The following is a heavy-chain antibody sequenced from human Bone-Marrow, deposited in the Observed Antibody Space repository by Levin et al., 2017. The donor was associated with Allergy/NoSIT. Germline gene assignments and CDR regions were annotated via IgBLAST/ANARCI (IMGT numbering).Heavy chain of an antibody. Sequence: LSLTCAASGFIFSTYSLHWVRQSPGKGLEWVSSISSASSYIYYADSVKGRFTISRDNAKNSLSLQMNSLRAEDTAVYYCVRSESITGTEDLKVMDVWGQGTTVTVSS. J-gene: IGHJ6*02. CDR1: GFIFSTYS. CDR3: VRSESITGTEDLKVMDV. D-gene: IGHD1/OR15-1a*01. V-gene: IGHV3-21*01. CDR2: ISSASSYI.